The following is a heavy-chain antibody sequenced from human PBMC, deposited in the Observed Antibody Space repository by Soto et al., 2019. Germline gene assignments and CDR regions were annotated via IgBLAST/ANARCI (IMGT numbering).Heavy chain of an antibody. CDR1: GYTCSNFA. Sequence: QVHLVQSGAELKRPGASVKVSCQAIGYTCSNFAVHWMRQSPGQSLEWMGWINPGKGDTQYSRNFQGRVTMTRDTSASTAYMELSSLRSEDTAVYYCTRDPLSCDATAACSDSYNWFDPWGQGTLVTVSS. V-gene: IGHV1-3*01. CDR3: TRDPLSCDATAACSDSYNWFDP. D-gene: IGHD2-15*01. J-gene: IGHJ5*02. CDR2: INPGKGDT.